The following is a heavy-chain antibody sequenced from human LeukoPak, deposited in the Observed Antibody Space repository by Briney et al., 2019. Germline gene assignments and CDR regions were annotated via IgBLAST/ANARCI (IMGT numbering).Heavy chain of an antibody. V-gene: IGHV3-30*18. J-gene: IGHJ4*02. CDR2: SSSDGKNN. D-gene: IGHD2-2*01. CDR3: AKDYLGSSRSMDS. Sequence: HPGGSLRLSCVASGFNFRTFAIYWVRQAPGKGLEWMAGSSSDGKNNFYVDSAKGRFTVSRDYSKNTLYLQMNNLRTEDTAVYFCAKDYLGSSRSMDSWGRGTLVTVSS. CDR1: GFNFRTFA.